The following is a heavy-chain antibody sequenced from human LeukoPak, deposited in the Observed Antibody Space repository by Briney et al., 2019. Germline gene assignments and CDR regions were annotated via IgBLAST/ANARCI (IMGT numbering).Heavy chain of an antibody. CDR3: ARRQGSYFDTSGYYYG. D-gene: IGHD3-22*01. J-gene: IGHJ4*02. Sequence: GGSLRLSCAASGFTFSSSAMSWVRQAPGKGLEWVSAISNNGGYTYYADSVQGRFTISRDNSKSTLYLRMNSLRAEDTAVYYCARRQGSYFDTSGYYYGWGQGTLVTVSS. CDR2: ISNNGGYT. CDR1: GFTFSSSA. V-gene: IGHV3-23*01.